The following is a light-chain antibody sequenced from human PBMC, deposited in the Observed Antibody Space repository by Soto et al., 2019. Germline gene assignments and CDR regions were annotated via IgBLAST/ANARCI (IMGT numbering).Light chain of an antibody. J-gene: IGKJ4*01. CDR3: QQRSNWPPGT. CDR1: QSVSSN. CDR2: DAS. Sequence: EIVLTQSPATLSLSPGERATLSCRASQSVSSNLAWYQQKPGQAPRLLIYDASNRATGIPARFSGSGSGTDFTLTISSLEPEDFAVYYCQQRSNWPPGTFGGGTKVDIK. V-gene: IGKV3-11*01.